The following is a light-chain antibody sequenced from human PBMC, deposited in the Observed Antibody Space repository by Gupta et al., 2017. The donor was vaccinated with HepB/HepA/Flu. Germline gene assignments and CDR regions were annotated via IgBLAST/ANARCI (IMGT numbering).Light chain of an antibody. Sequence: DIQMTQSPSSLSASVGDRVTITCQASQDISNYLNWYQQKPGKAPKLLIYEASNLETGVPSRFSGSGSGTDFTFTISSLHPEDIATYYCQHYDNLLLFTFGPGTKVEMK. CDR3: QHYDNLLLFT. V-gene: IGKV1-33*01. J-gene: IGKJ3*01. CDR2: EAS. CDR1: QDISNY.